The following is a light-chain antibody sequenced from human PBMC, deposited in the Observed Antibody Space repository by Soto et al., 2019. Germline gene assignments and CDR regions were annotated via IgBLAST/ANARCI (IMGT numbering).Light chain of an antibody. CDR1: QSVSSY. CDR2: DAS. Sequence: EIVLTQSPATLSLSPGERATLSCRASQSVSSYLAWYQQKPGQAPRLLIYDASNRATGIPVRFSGSGSGTDFTLTISSLEPEDFAVYYCQQRSNWPLSSTFGQGTRLEIK. J-gene: IGKJ5*01. CDR3: QQRSNWPLSST. V-gene: IGKV3-11*01.